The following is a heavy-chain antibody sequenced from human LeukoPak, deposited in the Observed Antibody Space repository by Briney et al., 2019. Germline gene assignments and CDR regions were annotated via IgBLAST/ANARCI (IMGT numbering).Heavy chain of an antibody. CDR1: GFSFSNYG. Sequence: GRSLRLSCAASGFSFSNYGMHWVRQAPRKGLEWVAVIRYDGSNKYYVDSVKARFTISRDNSKNTLYLQMSSLRAEDTAVYYCARRRLGAVDYWGQGTLVTVSS. J-gene: IGHJ4*02. D-gene: IGHD1-26*01. V-gene: IGHV3-33*03. CDR3: ARRRLGAVDY. CDR2: IRYDGSNK.